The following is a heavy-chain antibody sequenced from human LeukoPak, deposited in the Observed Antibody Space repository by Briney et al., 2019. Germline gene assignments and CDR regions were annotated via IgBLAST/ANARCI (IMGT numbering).Heavy chain of an antibody. CDR3: ARDVGDYYDGSGFVY. CDR2: ISSDGSNK. CDR1: GFTFSSYG. V-gene: IGHV3-30*03. D-gene: IGHD3-22*01. Sequence: GGSLRLSCAASGFTFSSYGMHWVRLAPGKGLEWVAVISSDGSNKYYADSVKGRLTISRDYSKNTLYLQMNNLRAEDTAVYYCARDVGDYYDGSGFVYWGQGTLVTVSS. J-gene: IGHJ4*02.